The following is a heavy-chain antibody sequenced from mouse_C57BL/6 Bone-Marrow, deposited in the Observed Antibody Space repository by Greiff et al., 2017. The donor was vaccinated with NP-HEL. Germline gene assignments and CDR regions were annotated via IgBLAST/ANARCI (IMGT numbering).Heavy chain of an antibody. J-gene: IGHJ1*03. D-gene: IGHD1-1*01. CDR3: ARMGPYGSSYVWYFDV. CDR2: IWWDGDK. Sequence: ESGPGILQPSQTLSLTCSFSGFSLSTFGMGVGWIRQPSGKGLDWLAHIWWDGDKYYNPALKSRLTISKDTSKNQVFLKIANVDTADTATYYCARMGPYGSSYVWYFDVWGTGTTVTVSS. V-gene: IGHV8-8*01. CDR1: GFSLSTFGMG.